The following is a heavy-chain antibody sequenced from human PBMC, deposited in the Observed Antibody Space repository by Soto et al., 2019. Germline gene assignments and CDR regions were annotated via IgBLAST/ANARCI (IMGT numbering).Heavy chain of an antibody. CDR1: GGSNTRDGYY. CDR2: ISYSGSS. D-gene: IGHD2-2*01. Sequence: LSLTCTVSGGSNTRDGYYWNWIRQHPGKGLEWIAYISYSGSSYSNPSLKSRVTISADTSKNQFSLRLTSVTAADTAVYFCARATPAGSADFWVQGTLVSVSS. V-gene: IGHV4-31*03. CDR3: ARATPAGSADF. J-gene: IGHJ4*02.